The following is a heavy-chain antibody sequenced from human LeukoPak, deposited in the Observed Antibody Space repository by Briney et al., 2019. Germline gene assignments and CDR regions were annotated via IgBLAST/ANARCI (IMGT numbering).Heavy chain of an antibody. CDR1: GGSISSGSYY. Sequence: SQTLSLTCTVSGGSISSGSYYWSWIRQPAGKGLEWIGRIYTSGSTNYNPFLKSRVTISVDTSKNQFSLKLSSVTAADTAVYYCARGSRAGYCSSTSCLPDYWGQGTLVTVSS. D-gene: IGHD2-2*03. CDR2: IYTSGST. J-gene: IGHJ4*02. CDR3: ARGSRAGYCSSTSCLPDY. V-gene: IGHV4-61*02.